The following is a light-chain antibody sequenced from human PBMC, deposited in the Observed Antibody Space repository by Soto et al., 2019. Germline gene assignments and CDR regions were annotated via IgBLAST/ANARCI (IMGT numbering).Light chain of an antibody. CDR2: STN. CDR3: VLYMGSAWV. CDR1: SGSVSTSYN. J-gene: IGLJ3*02. Sequence: QTVVTQEPSFSVSPGGTVTLTCGLNSGSVSTSYNPSWYQQTPGQAPRTLIYSTNTRSSGVPDRFSGSILRNKAALTITGAQADDESDYYCVLYMGSAWVFGGGTQLTVL. V-gene: IGLV8-61*01.